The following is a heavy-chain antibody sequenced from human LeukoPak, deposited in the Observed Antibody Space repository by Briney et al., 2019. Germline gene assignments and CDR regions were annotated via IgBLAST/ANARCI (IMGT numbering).Heavy chain of an antibody. CDR3: ARDCSSTSCTPFDY. CDR1: GFTFSSYG. D-gene: IGHD2-2*01. J-gene: IGHJ4*02. Sequence: GGSLRLSCAASGFTFSSYGMNWVRQAPGKGLEWVANIKQDGSEKYYVDSVKGRFTISRDNAKNSLYLQMNSLRAEDTAVYNCARDCSSTSCTPFDYWGQGTLVTVSS. CDR2: IKQDGSEK. V-gene: IGHV3-7*01.